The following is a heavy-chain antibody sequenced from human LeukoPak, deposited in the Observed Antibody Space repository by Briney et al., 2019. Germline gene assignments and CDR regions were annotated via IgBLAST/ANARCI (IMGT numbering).Heavy chain of an antibody. D-gene: IGHD2-8*01. CDR1: GYTFITLD. J-gene: IGHJ4*02. CDR3: ARVMGPPDY. V-gene: IGHV1-18*01. Sequence: ASVKVSCKTSGYTFITLDVSWVRQAPGQGLEWMEWISTYNGNPNYVQKFQGRVTMTTDTSTSTAYMELRSLKSDDTAVYYCARVMGPPDYWGQGTLVTVFS. CDR2: ISTYNGNP.